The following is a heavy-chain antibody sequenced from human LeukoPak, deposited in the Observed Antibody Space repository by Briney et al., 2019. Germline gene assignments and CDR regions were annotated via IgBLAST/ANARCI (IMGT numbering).Heavy chain of an antibody. Sequence: PGGSLRVSCGASGFTFSSHAMTWVRQAPGKGLEWVSAISISGDTTYYADSVKGRFTISRDNSKNTLYLQMNSLRAEDTAVYYCAKGTGGSCYSMTDYWGQGTLVTVSS. J-gene: IGHJ4*02. CDR1: GFTFSSHA. D-gene: IGHD2-15*01. CDR2: ISISGDTT. V-gene: IGHV3-23*01. CDR3: AKGTGGSCYSMTDY.